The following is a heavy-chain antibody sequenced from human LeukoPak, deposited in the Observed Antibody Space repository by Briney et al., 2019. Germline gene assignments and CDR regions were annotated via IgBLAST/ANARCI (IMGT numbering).Heavy chain of an antibody. J-gene: IGHJ4*02. Sequence: GGSLRLSCETSGFTFSSYGMHWVRQAPGKGLQWVAVISFDGTNTVYLDSVKGRFTISRDNSKNTLYLQMNSLTSEDTATYYCAKEKGWELLRSYIDFWAREPWSPSTQ. D-gene: IGHD1-26*01. CDR2: ISFDGTNT. V-gene: IGHV3-30*18. CDR1: GFTFSSYG. CDR3: AKEKGWELLRSYIDF.